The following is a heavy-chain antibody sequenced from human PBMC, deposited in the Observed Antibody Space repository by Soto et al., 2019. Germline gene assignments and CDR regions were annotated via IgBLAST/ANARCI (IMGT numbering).Heavy chain of an antibody. V-gene: IGHV3-7*04. D-gene: IGHD1-26*01. CDR3: ARLVSAAANDY. Sequence: GGSLRLSCAASGFTFSSYAMSWVRQAPGKGLEWVANIKQDGTEKYYVDSVKGQFTISRDNAKNSLYLQMNSLRAEDTAVYYCARLVSAAANDYWGQGTLVTVSS. CDR1: GFTFSSYA. CDR2: IKQDGTEK. J-gene: IGHJ4*02.